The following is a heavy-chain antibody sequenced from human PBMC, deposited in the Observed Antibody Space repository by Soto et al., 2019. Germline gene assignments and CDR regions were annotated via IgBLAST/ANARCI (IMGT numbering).Heavy chain of an antibody. Sequence: EVQVLESGGGLVQPGGSLRLSCVVSVFPFGANAMSWVRQAPGKGLEWVSGLSNTGRRTSYADSVKGRFSISRDNSENTVYLQMNSLRVEDTAVYYCAIEMGATQGPFDNWGQGTLVTVSS. CDR1: VFPFGANA. V-gene: IGHV3-23*01. CDR3: AIEMGATQGPFDN. J-gene: IGHJ4*02. CDR2: LSNTGRRT. D-gene: IGHD1-26*01.